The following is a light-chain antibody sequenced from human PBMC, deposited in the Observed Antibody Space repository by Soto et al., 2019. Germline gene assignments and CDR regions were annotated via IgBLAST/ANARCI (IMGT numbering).Light chain of an antibody. CDR2: EGI. V-gene: IGLV2-23*01. CDR3: CSYAGSGTDNYV. Sequence: QSALTQPASVSGSPGQSITISCTGTSSDIGTYNLVSWYQHYPGKAPKLMIYEGIKRPSGVSNRFSGSKSGNTAFLTISGLQAEDEDDYYCCSYAGSGTDNYVFGSGTKLTV. J-gene: IGLJ1*01. CDR1: SSDIGTYNL.